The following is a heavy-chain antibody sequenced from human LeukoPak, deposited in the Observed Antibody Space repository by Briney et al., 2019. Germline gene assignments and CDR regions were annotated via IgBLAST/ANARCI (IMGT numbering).Heavy chain of an antibody. Sequence: GSLRLSCAASGFTFSNYWMIWVRKAPGKGLEWVGNIKQDGSEKRYADSVRGRFSISRDNAQTSLYLQMNSLRAEDTAVYYCARASDPWLQLTWGQGTLVTVSS. J-gene: IGHJ5*02. V-gene: IGHV3-7*05. D-gene: IGHD5-24*01. CDR2: IKQDGSEK. CDR1: GFTFSNYW. CDR3: ARASDPWLQLT.